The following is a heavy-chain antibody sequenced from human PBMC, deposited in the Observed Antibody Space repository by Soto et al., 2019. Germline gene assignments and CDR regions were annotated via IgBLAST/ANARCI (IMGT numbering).Heavy chain of an antibody. V-gene: IGHV3-30-3*01. J-gene: IGHJ4*02. CDR3: AREPGGVAAESHS. Sequence: QVPLVESGGGVVQPGRSLRLSCAASGFTFSSYAMHWVRQAPGKGLEWVAVISYDGSNKYYADSVKGRFTISRDNSKNTLHLQMNSLRAEDTAVYYCAREPGGVAAESHSWGQGTLVTVSS. CDR2: ISYDGSNK. CDR1: GFTFSSYA. D-gene: IGHD6-13*01.